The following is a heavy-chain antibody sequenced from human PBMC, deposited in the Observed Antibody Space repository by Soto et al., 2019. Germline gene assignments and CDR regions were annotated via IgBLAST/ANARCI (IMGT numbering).Heavy chain of an antibody. CDR3: AKRQGTGLAAKNFDF. CDR2: IEPRDSYT. V-gene: IGHV5-10-1*01. D-gene: IGHD2-15*01. J-gene: IGHJ4*02. CDR1: GYRFTSYW. Sequence: GESLKISCQVSGYRFTSYWLTWVRQVPGKGLECLGRIEPRDSYTNYSPSFQGHVTISVDKSINTAYLQWNSLKASDTAIYFCAKRQGTGLAAKNFDFWGQGTLVTVSS.